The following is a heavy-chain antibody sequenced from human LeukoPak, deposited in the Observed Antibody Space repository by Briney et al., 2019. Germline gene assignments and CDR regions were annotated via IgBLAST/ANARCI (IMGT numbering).Heavy chain of an antibody. Sequence: SETLSLTCTVSGYSISSGYYWGWIRQPPGKGLEWIGSINHSGSTYYNPSLKSRVTISVDTSKNQFSLKLSSVTAADTAVYYCARGGHITILAFDIWGQGTMVTVSS. D-gene: IGHD3-3*01. J-gene: IGHJ3*02. CDR1: GYSISSGYY. V-gene: IGHV4-38-2*02. CDR3: ARGGHITILAFDI. CDR2: INHSGST.